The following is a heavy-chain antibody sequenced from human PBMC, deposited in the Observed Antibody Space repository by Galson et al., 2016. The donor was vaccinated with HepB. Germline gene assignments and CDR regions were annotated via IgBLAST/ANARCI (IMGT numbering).Heavy chain of an antibody. V-gene: IGHV3-30*18. CDR3: AKGLVPATPVVWPHTFDY. D-gene: IGHD2-15*01. J-gene: IGHJ4*02. Sequence: SLRLSCAASGFTFSNYAMHWVRQAPGKGLEWVAVISYDPSNKYYADSVKCRFTISRVNSKNTLFLQMNSLRIEDTAVYYCAKGLVPATPVVWPHTFDYWGQGTLVTVSS. CDR2: ISYDPSNK. CDR1: GFTFSNYA.